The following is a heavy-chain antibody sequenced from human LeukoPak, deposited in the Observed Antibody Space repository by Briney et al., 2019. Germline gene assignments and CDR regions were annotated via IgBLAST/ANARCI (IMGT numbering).Heavy chain of an antibody. Sequence: PSETLSLTCTVSGGSISSSSYYWGWIRQPPGKGLEWIGSIYYSGSTYYNPSLKSRVTISVDTSKNQFSLKLSSVTAADTAVYYCASLGYCSSTSCYLADHWGQGTLVTVSS. CDR3: ASLGYCSSTSCYLADH. V-gene: IGHV4-39*01. D-gene: IGHD2-2*01. J-gene: IGHJ4*02. CDR1: GGSISSSSYY. CDR2: IYYSGST.